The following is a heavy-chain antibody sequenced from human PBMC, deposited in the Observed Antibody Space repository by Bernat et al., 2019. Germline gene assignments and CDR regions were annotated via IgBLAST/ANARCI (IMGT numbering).Heavy chain of an antibody. Sequence: EVQLVESGGGLVQPGRSLRLSCTASGFTFGDYAMSWFRQAPGKGLEWVGFIRSKAYGGTTEYAASVKGRFTISRDDSKSIAYLQMNSLKTEDTAVYYCTRVNYDSSDRDRHFDYWGQGTLVTVSS. CDR2: IRSKAYGGTT. CDR3: TRVNYDSSDRDRHFDY. CDR1: GFTFGDYA. J-gene: IGHJ4*02. V-gene: IGHV3-49*03. D-gene: IGHD3-22*01.